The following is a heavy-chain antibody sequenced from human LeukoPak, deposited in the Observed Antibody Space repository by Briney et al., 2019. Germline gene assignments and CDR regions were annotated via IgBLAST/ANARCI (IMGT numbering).Heavy chain of an antibody. J-gene: IGHJ4*02. CDR3: AKPSYCTNGVCYSNSWYYFDY. CDR1: GFTFSSYA. V-gene: IGHV3-23*01. Sequence: PGGSLRLSYAASGFTFSSYAMSWVRQAPGKGLEWVSAISGSGGSTYYADSVKGRFTISRDNSKNTLYLQMNSLRAEDTAVYYCAKPSYCTNGVCYSNSWYYFDYWGQGTLVTVSS. D-gene: IGHD2-8*01. CDR2: ISGSGGST.